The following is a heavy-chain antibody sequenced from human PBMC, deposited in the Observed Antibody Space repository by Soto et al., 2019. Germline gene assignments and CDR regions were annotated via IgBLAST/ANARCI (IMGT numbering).Heavy chain of an antibody. CDR2: INPNSGGT. D-gene: IGHD6-19*01. Sequence: ASVKVSCKASGYTFTGYYMHWVRQAPVQGLEWMGWINPNSGGTNYAQKFQGRVTMTRDTSISTAYMELSRLRSDDTAVYYCARVRAYLAVAGLGYWGQGTLVTVSS. J-gene: IGHJ4*02. CDR3: ARVRAYLAVAGLGY. V-gene: IGHV1-2*02. CDR1: GYTFTGYY.